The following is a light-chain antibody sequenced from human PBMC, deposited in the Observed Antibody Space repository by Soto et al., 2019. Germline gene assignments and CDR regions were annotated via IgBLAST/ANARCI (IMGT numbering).Light chain of an antibody. Sequence: EIVLTQSPGTLSLSPGERATLSCRASHSVSRNLAWYQQKPGQTPRLLIFGASARATGTPARFSGSGSGTEYTLTISSVQSEDFAVYYCQQYNNWPQWTFGQGTKVDIK. CDR2: GAS. CDR1: HSVSRN. CDR3: QQYNNWPQWT. V-gene: IGKV3-15*01. J-gene: IGKJ1*01.